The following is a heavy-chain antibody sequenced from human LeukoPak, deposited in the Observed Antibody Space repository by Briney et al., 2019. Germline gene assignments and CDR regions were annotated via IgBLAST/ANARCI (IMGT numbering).Heavy chain of an antibody. D-gene: IGHD2-2*01. CDR1: GYTLTELS. V-gene: IGHV1-24*01. Sequence: GASVKVSCKVSGYTLTELSMRWVRQAPGKGLEWMGGFDPEDGETIYAQKFQGRVTMTEDTSTDTAYMELSSLRSEGTAVYYCATVGDIVVVPAADDAFDIWGQGTMVTVSS. CDR2: FDPEDGET. CDR3: ATVGDIVVVPAADDAFDI. J-gene: IGHJ3*02.